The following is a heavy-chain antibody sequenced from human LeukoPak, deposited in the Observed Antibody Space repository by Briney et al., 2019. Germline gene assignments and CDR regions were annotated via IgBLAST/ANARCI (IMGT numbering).Heavy chain of an antibody. CDR1: GYTFTSYY. J-gene: IGHJ1*01. D-gene: IGHD6-19*01. V-gene: IGHV1-46*01. Sequence: ASVKVSCKASGYTFTSYYMHWVQQAPGQGLEWMGIINPSGGSTSYAQKFQGRVTMTRDTSTSTVYMELSSLRSEDTAVYYCARRDQYSSGWYFLWEYFQHWGQGTLVTVSS. CDR2: INPSGGST. CDR3: ARRDQYSSGWYFLWEYFQH.